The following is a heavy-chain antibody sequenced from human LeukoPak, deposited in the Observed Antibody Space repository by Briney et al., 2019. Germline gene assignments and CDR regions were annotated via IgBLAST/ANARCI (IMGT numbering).Heavy chain of an antibody. D-gene: IGHD4-11*01. CDR2: IYYSGST. CDR1: GGSISNYY. V-gene: IGHV4-59*08. J-gene: IGHJ4*02. Sequence: SETLSLTCTVSGGSISNYYWSWIRQPPGEGLEWIGYIYYSGSTNYNPSLKSRVTMSVDTSKNQFSLNLTSVTAADTAVYYCARGGLGGITAYSNYLFDYWGQGTLVTVSS. CDR3: ARGGLGGITAYSNYLFDY.